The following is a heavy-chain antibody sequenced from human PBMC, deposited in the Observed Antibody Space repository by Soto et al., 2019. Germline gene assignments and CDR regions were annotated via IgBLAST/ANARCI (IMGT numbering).Heavy chain of an antibody. J-gene: IGHJ6*02. V-gene: IGHV4-59*01. D-gene: IGHD6-13*01. CDR2: LYYSGST. Sequence: SETLSLTCTVSGGSISSYYWSWIRQPPGKGLELIGYLYYSGSTKYNPSLKSRVPISVDTSKNKFSLKLSSVTAADTAVYYCASDTIAATPADYYGMDVWGQGTTVTVSS. CDR1: GGSISSYY. CDR3: ASDTIAATPADYYGMDV.